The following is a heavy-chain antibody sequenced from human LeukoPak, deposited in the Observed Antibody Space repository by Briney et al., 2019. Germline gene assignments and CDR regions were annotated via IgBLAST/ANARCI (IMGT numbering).Heavy chain of an antibody. Sequence: SETLSLTCAVYGGSFNGYYWSWIRQPPGKGLEWIGEINHSGSTNYNPSLKGRVTISVDTSKNQFSLKLSSVTAADTAVYYCARSGYSYRSDYWGQGTLVTVSS. CDR2: INHSGST. D-gene: IGHD5-18*01. V-gene: IGHV4-34*01. J-gene: IGHJ4*02. CDR3: ARSGYSYRSDY. CDR1: GGSFNGYY.